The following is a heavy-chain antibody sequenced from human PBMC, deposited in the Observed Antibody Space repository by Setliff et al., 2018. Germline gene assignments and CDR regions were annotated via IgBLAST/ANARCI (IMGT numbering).Heavy chain of an antibody. D-gene: IGHD6-6*01. CDR2: IIPIFGTA. J-gene: IGHJ6*03. CDR3: ALEYSNSSPTVYYYMDV. V-gene: IGHV1-69*06. Sequence: EASVKVSCKASGYTFTSYGISWVRQAPGQGLEWMGRIIPIFGTANYAQKFQGRVTITADKSTSTAYMELSRLTSEDTAVYYCALEYSNSSPTVYYYMDVWGKGTTVTVSS. CDR1: GYTFTSYG.